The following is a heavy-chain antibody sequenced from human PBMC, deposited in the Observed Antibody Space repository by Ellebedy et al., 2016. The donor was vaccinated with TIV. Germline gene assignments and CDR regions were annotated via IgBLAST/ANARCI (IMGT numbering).Heavy chain of an antibody. J-gene: IGHJ5*02. V-gene: IGHV1-18*01. CDR1: GYTFTSYG. CDR2: ISAYNGNT. Sequence: ASVKVSCXASGYTFTSYGISWVRQAPGQGLEWMGWISAYNGNTNYAQKLQGRVTMTTDTSTSTAYMELRSLRSDDTAVYYCARDQDDFWSGYYKENWFDPWGQGTLVTVSS. D-gene: IGHD3-3*01. CDR3: ARDQDDFWSGYYKENWFDP.